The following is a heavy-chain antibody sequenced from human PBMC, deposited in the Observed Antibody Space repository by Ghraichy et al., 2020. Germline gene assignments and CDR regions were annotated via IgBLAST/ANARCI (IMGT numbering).Heavy chain of an antibody. D-gene: IGHD6-13*01. CDR1: GGSFSGYY. CDR2: INHSGST. CDR3: ARVSEAAAGRRWGAFDI. J-gene: IGHJ3*02. V-gene: IGHV4-34*01. Sequence: SETLSLTCAVYGGSFSGYYWSWIRQPPGKGLEWIGEINHSGSTNYNPSLKSRVTISVDTSKNQFSLKLSSVTAADTAVYYCARVSEAAAGRRWGAFDIWGQGTMVTVSS.